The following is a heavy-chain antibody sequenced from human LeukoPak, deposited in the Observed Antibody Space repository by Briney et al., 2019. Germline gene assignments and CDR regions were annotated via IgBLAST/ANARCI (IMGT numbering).Heavy chain of an antibody. J-gene: IGHJ4*02. Sequence: GGSLRLSCAASGFTFSSYGRHWVRQAPGKGLEWVAVISYDGSNKYYADSVKGRFTISRDNSKNTLYLQMNSLRAEDTAVYYCAKNVGVVRNTVAPTDYWGQGTLVTVSS. CDR3: AKNVGVVRNTVAPTDY. V-gene: IGHV3-30*18. CDR1: GFTFSSYG. CDR2: ISYDGSNK. D-gene: IGHD3-3*01.